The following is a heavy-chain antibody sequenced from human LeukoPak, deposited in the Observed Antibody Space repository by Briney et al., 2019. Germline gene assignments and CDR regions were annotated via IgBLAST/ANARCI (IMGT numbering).Heavy chain of an antibody. D-gene: IGHD6-13*01. CDR1: GFTFSSYG. J-gene: IGHJ5*02. V-gene: IGHV3-30*02. CDR3: AKDRSSWYEGWFDP. Sequence: GGSLRLSCAASGFTFSSYGMHWVRQAPGKGLEWVAFIRYDGSNKYYADSVKGRFTISRDNSKNTLYLQMNSLRAEDTAAYYCAKDRSSWYEGWFDPWGQGTLVTVSS. CDR2: IRYDGSNK.